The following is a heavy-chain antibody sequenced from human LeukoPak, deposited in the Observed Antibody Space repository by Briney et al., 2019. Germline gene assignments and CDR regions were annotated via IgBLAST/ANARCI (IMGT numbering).Heavy chain of an antibody. Sequence: SETLSLTCTVSGGSISSYYWSWIRQPPGKGLEWIGYIYYSGSTNYNPSLKSRVTISVDTSKNQFSLKLSSVTAADTAVYYCARAQRRITMVRGQAFDIWGQGTTVTVSS. CDR3: ARAQRRITMVRGQAFDI. CDR1: GGSISSYY. CDR2: IYYSGST. J-gene: IGHJ3*02. D-gene: IGHD3-10*01. V-gene: IGHV4-59*01.